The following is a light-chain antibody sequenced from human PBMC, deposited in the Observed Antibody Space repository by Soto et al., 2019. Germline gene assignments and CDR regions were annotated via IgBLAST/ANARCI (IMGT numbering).Light chain of an antibody. CDR1: QGIGNF. V-gene: IGKV1D-12*01. CDR2: ASS. Sequence: DIQMTQSPFSVSASVGDRVTITCRASQGIGNFLVWYQQKPVKAPKLLIFASSTLESGVPSRFGGTGSGTDFTLTISGLQPEDFATYYCQQGSSFPPTFGGGTRVDLK. J-gene: IGKJ4*01. CDR3: QQGSSFPPT.